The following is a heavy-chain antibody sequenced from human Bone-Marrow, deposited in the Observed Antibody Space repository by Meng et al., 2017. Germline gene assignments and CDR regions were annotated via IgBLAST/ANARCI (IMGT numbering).Heavy chain of an antibody. V-gene: IGHV4-39*01. D-gene: IGHD4-17*01. Sequence: QLQLQESAPGLVKPSETLSLTCTVSGGSISGTSSSYCWGWIRQSPGKGLEWIGSIYYNGNTYYNPPLKSRVTISLDTSKNQFSLKLTSVTAADTAVYYCARLPTGYPNWFDPWGQGTLVTVSS. J-gene: IGHJ5*02. CDR1: GGSISGTSSSYC. CDR3: ARLPTGYPNWFDP. CDR2: IYYNGNT.